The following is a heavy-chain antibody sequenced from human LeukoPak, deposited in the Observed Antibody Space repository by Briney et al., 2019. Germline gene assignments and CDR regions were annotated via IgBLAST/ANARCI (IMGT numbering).Heavy chain of an antibody. D-gene: IGHD4-17*01. J-gene: IGHJ5*02. Sequence: ASVKVSCKASGYTFTSYGISWVRQAPGQGLEWMGWISPYNGNTNYAQKLQGRVTMTTDTSTSTADMDLRSLISDDTALYYCAKVGASYGDYFNWWDPWGQGTLVTVSS. CDR1: GYTFTSYG. CDR2: ISPYNGNT. CDR3: AKVGASYGDYFNWWDP. V-gene: IGHV1-18*01.